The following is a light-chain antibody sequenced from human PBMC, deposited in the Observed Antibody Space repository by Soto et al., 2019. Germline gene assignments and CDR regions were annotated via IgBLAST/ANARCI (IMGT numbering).Light chain of an antibody. V-gene: IGKV1-5*01. Sequence: DIQMTQSPSTLSASVGDRVTITCRASQSISNWLAWYQQKPGKAPKFLIYDASSLESGVPSRFSGSGSGTEFTLTISSLQPDDFATYYCQQYNSYPWTFGQGTKVEIK. CDR1: QSISNW. CDR3: QQYNSYPWT. J-gene: IGKJ1*01. CDR2: DAS.